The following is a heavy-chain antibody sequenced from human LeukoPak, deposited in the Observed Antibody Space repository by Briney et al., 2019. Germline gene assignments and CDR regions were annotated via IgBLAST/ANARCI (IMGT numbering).Heavy chain of an antibody. J-gene: IGHJ5*02. CDR2: INPNSGGT. D-gene: IGHD2-2*01. CDR3: ARDGSSTSCCNWFDP. CDR1: GYTLTELS. V-gene: IGHV1-2*02. Sequence: ASVKVSCKVSGYTLTELSMHWVRPAPGQGLEWMGWINPNSGGTNYAQKFQGRVTMTRDTSISTAYMELSRLRSDDTAVYYCARDGSSTSCCNWFDPWGQGTLVTVSS.